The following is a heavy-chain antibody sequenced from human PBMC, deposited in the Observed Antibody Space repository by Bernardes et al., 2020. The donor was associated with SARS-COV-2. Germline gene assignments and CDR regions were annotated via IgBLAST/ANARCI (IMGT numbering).Heavy chain of an antibody. CDR3: ATEGQWLVLDS. J-gene: IGHJ4*02. CDR2: ISASGRTI. D-gene: IGHD6-19*01. CDR1: EFIFKNYG. V-gene: IGHV3-48*02. Sequence: GGSLRLSCVVSEFIFKNYGINWVRQAPGKGLEWISYISASGRTIYYADSVKSRFTVSRDSAKSSVSLQMSGLGEGDTAVYHCATEGQWLVLDSWGQGTLVTVSS.